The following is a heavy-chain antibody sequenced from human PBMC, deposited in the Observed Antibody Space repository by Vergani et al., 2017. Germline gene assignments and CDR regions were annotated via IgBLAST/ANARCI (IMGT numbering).Heavy chain of an antibody. J-gene: IGHJ5*02. CDR2: IIPIFGTA. V-gene: IGHV1-69*01. CDR1: GYTFTSYA. CDR3: ARGPQDCSGGSCYSPFDP. D-gene: IGHD2-15*01. Sequence: QVQLVQSGSELKKPGASVKVSCKASGYTFTSYAISWVRQAPGQGLEWMGGIIPIFGTANYAQKFQGRVTITADESTSTAYMELSSLRSEDTAVYYCARGPQDCSGGSCYSPFDPWGQGTLVTVSS.